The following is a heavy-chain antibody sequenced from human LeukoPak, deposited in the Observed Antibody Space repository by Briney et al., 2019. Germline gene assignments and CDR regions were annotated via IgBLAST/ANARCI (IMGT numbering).Heavy chain of an antibody. D-gene: IGHD6-6*01. V-gene: IGHV3-33*01. CDR3: ARDVFGPYYSSSSHFDY. CDR1: GFTFSSYG. J-gene: IGHJ4*02. Sequence: GGSLRLSCAASGFTFSSYGMHWVRQAPGKGLEWVAVIWYDGSNKYYADSVKGRFTISRDNSKNTLYLQMNSLRAEDTAVYYCARDVFGPYYSSSSHFDYWGQGTLVTVSS. CDR2: IWYDGSNK.